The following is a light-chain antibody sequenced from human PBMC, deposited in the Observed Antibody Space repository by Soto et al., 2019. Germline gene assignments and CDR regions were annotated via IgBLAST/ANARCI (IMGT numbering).Light chain of an antibody. Sequence: QSVLTQPASVSGSPGQSITISCTGSTSDIGGYNYVSWFQHHPGKAPKLMIYDVSNRPSGVSNRFSGSKSGDTASLTISGLQAEDEADYYCSSYTSHTTPYVFGTGTKVTVL. J-gene: IGLJ1*01. CDR3: SSYTSHTTPYV. V-gene: IGLV2-14*03. CDR1: TSDIGGYNY. CDR2: DVS.